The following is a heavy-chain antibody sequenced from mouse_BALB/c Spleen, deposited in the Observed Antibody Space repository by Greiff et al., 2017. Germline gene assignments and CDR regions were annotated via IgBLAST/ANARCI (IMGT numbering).Heavy chain of an antibody. J-gene: IGHJ4*01. D-gene: IGHD1-1*01. Sequence: EVHLVESGGGLVQPGGSLKLSCAASGFTFSSYTMSWVRQTPEKRLEWVAYISNGGGSTYYPDTVKGRFTISRDNAKNTLYLQMSSLKSEDTAMYYCARREITVVPDYYAMDYWGQGTSVTVSS. CDR3: ARREITVVPDYYAMDY. CDR2: ISNGGGST. V-gene: IGHV5-12-2*01. CDR1: GFTFSSYT.